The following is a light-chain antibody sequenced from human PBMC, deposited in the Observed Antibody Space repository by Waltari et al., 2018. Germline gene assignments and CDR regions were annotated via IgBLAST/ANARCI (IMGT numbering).Light chain of an antibody. CDR2: AAS. J-gene: IGKJ2*01. V-gene: IGKV1-39*01. CDR3: QQSYTTPRT. Sequence: DIQMTQSPSSLSASVGDRVTITCRASQNISTYLNWYQQKPGKAPNVQIYAASSLQSGVPLRFSGSGSGTHFTLTINSLQPEDFATYYCQQSYTTPRTFGQGTNLQIK. CDR1: QNISTY.